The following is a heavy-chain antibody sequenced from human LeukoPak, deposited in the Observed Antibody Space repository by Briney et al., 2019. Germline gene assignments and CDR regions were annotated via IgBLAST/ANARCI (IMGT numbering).Heavy chain of an antibody. J-gene: IGHJ6*04. CDR1: GYTSTSYA. Sequence: GASVKVSCKASGYTSTSYAMHWVRQAPGQRLEWMGWINAGNGNTKYSQEFQGRVTITRDTSASTAYMELSSLRSEDMAVYYCARESFPDYYDSSGFMDVWGKGTTVTVSS. CDR2: INAGNGNT. V-gene: IGHV1-3*03. D-gene: IGHD3-22*01. CDR3: ARESFPDYYDSSGFMDV.